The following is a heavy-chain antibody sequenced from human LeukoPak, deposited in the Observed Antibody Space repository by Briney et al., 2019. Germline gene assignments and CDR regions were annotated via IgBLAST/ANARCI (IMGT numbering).Heavy chain of an antibody. J-gene: IGHJ4*02. V-gene: IGHV3-15*01. CDR1: GFRFSNVW. D-gene: IGHD2-2*03. Sequence: SGGSLRLSCAASGFRFSNVWMSWVRQAPGKGLEWVGRIKSKSDGGTTDYAAPVKGRFIISRDDSKDTLYLQMTSLKREDTAMYYCTSGGDCRTTSCYSEWGQGTLVTVSS. CDR2: IKSKSDGGTT. CDR3: TSGGDCRTTSCYSE.